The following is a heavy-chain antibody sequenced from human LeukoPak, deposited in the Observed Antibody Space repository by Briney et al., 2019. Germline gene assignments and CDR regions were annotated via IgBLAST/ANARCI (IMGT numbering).Heavy chain of an antibody. V-gene: IGHV3-74*01. CDR3: ARALQLGIYYSRYFDH. CDR1: GNYW. J-gene: IGHJ4*02. D-gene: IGHD1-26*01. CDR2: INSDGSWT. Sequence: GGSLRLSCAASGNYWMHWVRQAPGKGLVWVSHINSDGSWTSYADSVKGRFTISKDNAKNTVYLQMNSLRAEDTAVYYCARALQLGIYYSRYFDHWGQGTLVTVSS.